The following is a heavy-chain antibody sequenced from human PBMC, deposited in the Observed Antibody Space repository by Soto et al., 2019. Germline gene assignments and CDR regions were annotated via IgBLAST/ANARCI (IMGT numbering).Heavy chain of an antibody. D-gene: IGHD3-16*01. CDR3: ARGGGAPDRTYYYYGMDV. V-gene: IGHV1-69*12. CDR2: IIPIFGTA. J-gene: IGHJ6*02. CDR1: GGTFSSYA. Sequence: QVQLVQSGAEVKKPGSSVKVSCKASGGTFSSYAISWVRQAPGQGLEWMGGIIPIFGTANYAQKFQGRVTITADESTSTAYMELSSLRSEDTAVYYCARGGGAPDRTYYYYGMDVWGQGTTVTVSS.